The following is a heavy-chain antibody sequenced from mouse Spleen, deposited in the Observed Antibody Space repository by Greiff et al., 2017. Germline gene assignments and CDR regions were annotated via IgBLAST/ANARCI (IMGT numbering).Heavy chain of an antibody. CDR1: GFTFSSYG. CDR2: ISSGGSYT. Sequence: EVHLVESGGDLVKPGGSLKLSCAASGFTFSSYGMSWVRQTPDKRLEWVAAISSGGSYTYYPDSVKGRFTISRDNAKNTLYLQMSSLKSEDTAMYYCARPLYYDYDVGWFAYWGQGTLVTVSA. D-gene: IGHD2-4*01. J-gene: IGHJ3*01. CDR3: ARPLYYDYDVGWFAY. V-gene: IGHV5-6*01.